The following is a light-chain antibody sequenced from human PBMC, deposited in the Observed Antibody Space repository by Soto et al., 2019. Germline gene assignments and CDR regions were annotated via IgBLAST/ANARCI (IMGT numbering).Light chain of an antibody. CDR1: PSDVGAYNY. J-gene: IGLJ3*02. V-gene: IGLV2-14*01. CDR3: CSYAGSSTWV. CDR2: EVS. Sequence: QSALTQPASVSGSPGQSITISCTGSPSDVGAYNYVSWYQQHPDKAPKLMIFEVSNRPSGVSNRFSGSKSGNTASLTISGLQAEDEADYYCCSYAGSSTWVFGGGTKVTVL.